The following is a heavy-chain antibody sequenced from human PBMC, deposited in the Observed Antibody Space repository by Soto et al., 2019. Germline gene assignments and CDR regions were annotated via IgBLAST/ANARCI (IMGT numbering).Heavy chain of an antibody. Sequence: PSEMLSLTFVVSGGSISSSNWWSWVRQPPGKGLEWIGEIYHTGSTTYNPSLNSRVTISVDKSKNQFSLELSSVTAADTAVYYCARDSGGGADYWGQGTLVTVSS. CDR1: GGSISSSNW. V-gene: IGHV4-4*02. D-gene: IGHD2-21*01. J-gene: IGHJ4*02. CDR2: IYHTGST. CDR3: ARDSGGGADY.